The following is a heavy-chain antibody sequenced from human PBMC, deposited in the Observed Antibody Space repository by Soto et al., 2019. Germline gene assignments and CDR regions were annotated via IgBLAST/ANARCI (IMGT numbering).Heavy chain of an antibody. CDR1: GYTFSNFW. CDR2: IYPGDSET. CDR3: ARSPRSSPYFDY. Sequence: PGESLKISCQCSGYTFSNFWIAWGRQLPGKGLEYMGLIYPGDSETRYSPSFHGKVTIAADRSIGTAYLQWSSLEASDSSFYFCARSPRSSPYFDYWGQGALVTVSS. V-gene: IGHV5-51*01. D-gene: IGHD6-13*01. J-gene: IGHJ4*02.